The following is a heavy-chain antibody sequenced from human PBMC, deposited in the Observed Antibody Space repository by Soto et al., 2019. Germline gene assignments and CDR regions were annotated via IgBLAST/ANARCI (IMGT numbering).Heavy chain of an antibody. V-gene: IGHV4-39*07. CDR1: GGSISSSSYY. Sequence: SETLSLTCTVSGGSISSSSYYWGWIRQPPGKGLEWIGSIYYSGSTYYNPSLKSRVTISVDTSKNQFSLKLSSVTAADTAVYYCALGDTNWFDPWGQGTLVTVSS. CDR3: ALGDTNWFDP. J-gene: IGHJ5*02. CDR2: IYYSGST. D-gene: IGHD3-16*01.